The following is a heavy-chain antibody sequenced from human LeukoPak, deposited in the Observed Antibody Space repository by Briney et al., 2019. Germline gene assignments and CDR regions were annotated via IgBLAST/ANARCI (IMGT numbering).Heavy chain of an antibody. CDR1: GGSISSSNW. CDR3: TVSLRYPKVGCSYGPNFDY. J-gene: IGHJ4*02. Sequence: SETLSLTCAVSGGSISSSNWWSWVRQPPGKGLEWIGEIYHSGSTNYNPSLKSRVTISVDKSKNQFSLKLSSVTAADTAVYYCTVSLRYPKVGCSYGPNFDYWGQGTLVTVSS. D-gene: IGHD5-18*01. V-gene: IGHV4-4*02. CDR2: IYHSGST.